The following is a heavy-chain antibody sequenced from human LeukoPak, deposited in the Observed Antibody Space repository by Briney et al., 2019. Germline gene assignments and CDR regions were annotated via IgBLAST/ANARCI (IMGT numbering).Heavy chain of an antibody. CDR1: GFTFSSYS. V-gene: IGHV3-33*01. J-gene: IGHJ4*02. CDR3: ARARGDSSPASRYFDY. Sequence: GGSLRLSCAASGFTFSSYSMHWVRQAPGKGLEWVAVIWYDGSNKHYADSVKGRFTISRDNSKNTLYVQMNSLRPEDTAIYYCARARGDSSPASRYFDYWGQGAPVTVSS. CDR2: IWYDGSNK. D-gene: IGHD5-18*01.